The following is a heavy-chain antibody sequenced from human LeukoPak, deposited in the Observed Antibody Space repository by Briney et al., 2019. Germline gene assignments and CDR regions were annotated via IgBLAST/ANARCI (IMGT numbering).Heavy chain of an antibody. CDR3: ARSNSSRYSFDY. CDR2: IYSGGST. Sequence: GGSLRLACAASGFTVSSNYMSWVGQAPGKGLEWVSVIYSGGSTYYADSVKGRFTISRDNSKNTLYLQMNSLRAEDTAVYYCARSNSSRYSFDYWGQGTLVTVSS. V-gene: IGHV3-53*01. D-gene: IGHD6-19*01. CDR1: GFTVSSNY. J-gene: IGHJ4*02.